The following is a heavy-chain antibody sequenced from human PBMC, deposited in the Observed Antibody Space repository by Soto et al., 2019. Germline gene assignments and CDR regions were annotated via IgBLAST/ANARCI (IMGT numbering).Heavy chain of an antibody. V-gene: IGHV3-30*18. J-gene: IGHJ4*02. Sequence: GGSVRLSCAASGFTFSHYGIHWVRQAPGKGLEWLAVISYDGSNKHYADSVKGRFSISRDNYKNTLYLQMNSLRAEDAAIYYCAKAWGESYPGSRVFEYWGQGTRVTVPS. CDR1: GFTFSHYG. D-gene: IGHD3-10*01. CDR3: AKAWGESYPGSRVFEY. CDR2: ISYDGSNK.